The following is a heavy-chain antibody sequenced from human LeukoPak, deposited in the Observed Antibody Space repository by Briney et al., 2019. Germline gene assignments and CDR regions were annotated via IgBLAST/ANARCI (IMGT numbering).Heavy chain of an antibody. CDR2: INHSGST. D-gene: IGHD4-11*01. J-gene: IGHJ4*02. V-gene: IGHV4-34*01. CDR3: ARGRRRVYSRDY. Sequence: SETLSLTCTVSGGSISGYYWSWIRQPPGKGLEWIGEINHSGSTNYNPSLKSRVTISVDTSKNQFSLKLSSVTAADTAVYYCARGRRRVYSRDYWGQGTLVTVSS. CDR1: GGSISGYY.